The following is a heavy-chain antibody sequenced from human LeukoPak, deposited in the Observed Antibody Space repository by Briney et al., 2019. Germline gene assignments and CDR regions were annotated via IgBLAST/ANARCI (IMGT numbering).Heavy chain of an antibody. V-gene: IGHV3-11*06. CDR2: ISSSSSYT. CDR3: ARVSKYSSSLFFYY. D-gene: IGHD6-13*01. CDR1: GFTFSDYY. Sequence: GGSLRLSCAASGFTFSDYYMSWIRQAPGKGLEWVSYISSSSSYTNYADSVKGRFTISRDNAKNSLYLQMSSLRAEDTAVYYCARVSKYSSSLFFYYWGQGTLVTVSS. J-gene: IGHJ4*02.